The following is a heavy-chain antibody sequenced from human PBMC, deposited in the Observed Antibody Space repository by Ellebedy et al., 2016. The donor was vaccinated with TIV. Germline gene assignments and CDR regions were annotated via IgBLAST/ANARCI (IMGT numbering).Heavy chain of an antibody. CDR1: GGSISSGGYY. D-gene: IGHD3-10*01. CDR3: ARVGTMVRGVIALGMDV. V-gene: IGHV4-31*03. J-gene: IGHJ6*02. Sequence: MPSETLSLTCTVSGGSISSGGYYWSWIRQHTGKGLEWIGYIYYSGSTYSNPSLKSRVTILVDTSKNQFSLKLSSVTAADTAVYYCARVGTMVRGVIALGMDVWGQGTTVTVSS. CDR2: IYYSGST.